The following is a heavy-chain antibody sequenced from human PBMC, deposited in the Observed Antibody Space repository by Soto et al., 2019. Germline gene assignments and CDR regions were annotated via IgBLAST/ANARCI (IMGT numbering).Heavy chain of an antibody. D-gene: IGHD6-19*01. J-gene: IGHJ4*02. V-gene: IGHV4-61*01. CDR3: ARGTSSGWYRGLGFDY. CDR1: GGSVSSGSYY. CDR2: IYYSGST. Sequence: PSATLSLTCTVSGGSVSSGSYYWSWIRQPPGKGLEWIGYIYYSGSTNYNPSLKSRVTISVDTSKNQFSLKLSSVTAADTAVYYCARGTSSGWYRGLGFDYWGQGTLVTVSS.